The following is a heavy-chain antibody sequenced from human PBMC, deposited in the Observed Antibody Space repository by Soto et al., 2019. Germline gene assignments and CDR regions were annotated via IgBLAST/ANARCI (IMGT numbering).Heavy chain of an antibody. D-gene: IGHD5-12*01. Sequence: GGSLRLSCAASGFTFSSYGMHWVRQAPGKGLEWVAVISYDGSNKYYADSVKGRFTISRDNSKNTLYLQMNSLRAEDTAVYYCAKGKIGLPTLGDYYYGMDVWGQGTTVTVSS. V-gene: IGHV3-30*18. CDR2: ISYDGSNK. CDR1: GFTFSSYG. CDR3: AKGKIGLPTLGDYYYGMDV. J-gene: IGHJ6*02.